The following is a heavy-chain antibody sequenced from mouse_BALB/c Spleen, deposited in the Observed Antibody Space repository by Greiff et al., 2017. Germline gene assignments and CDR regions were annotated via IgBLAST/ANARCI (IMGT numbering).Heavy chain of an antibody. Sequence: DVKLQESGPGLVKPSQSLSLTCSVTGYSITSCYYSNCIRQFPGNKLEWIGYISYDGSNNYNQSLKNRISITRDTSKNPFFLKLNSVTTEDTATYCCAKNGYPYAMDYWGQGTSVTVSS. V-gene: IGHV3-6*02. CDR2: ISYDGSN. D-gene: IGHD2-2*01. J-gene: IGHJ4*01. CDR1: GYSITSCYY. CDR3: AKNGYPYAMDY.